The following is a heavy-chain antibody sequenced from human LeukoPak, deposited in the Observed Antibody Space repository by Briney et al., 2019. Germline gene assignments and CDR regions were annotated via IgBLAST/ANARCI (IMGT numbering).Heavy chain of an antibody. Sequence: SETLSLTCTVSGGSISSYYWSWIRQPPGKGLEWIGYIYYSGSTNYNPSLKGRVTISVDTSKNQFSLKLSSVTAADTAVYYCAREKGYYDSSGPGDYYYMDVWGKGTTVTVSS. D-gene: IGHD3-22*01. CDR3: AREKGYYDSSGPGDYYYMDV. CDR2: IYYSGST. CDR1: GGSISSYY. J-gene: IGHJ6*03. V-gene: IGHV4-59*01.